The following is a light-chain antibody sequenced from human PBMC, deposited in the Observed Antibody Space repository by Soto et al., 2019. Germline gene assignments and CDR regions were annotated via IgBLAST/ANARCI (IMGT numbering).Light chain of an antibody. CDR3: QQYGTSPWT. Sequence: EIVMTQSPSTLSVSLGERASVSCRASQSVNSKLAWYQQKPGQAPRVLIYVASTRATGIPARFSGSGSGTDFTLSISRVEPEDFAVYYCQQYGTSPWTFGQGTKVDIK. J-gene: IGKJ1*01. CDR2: VAS. V-gene: IGKV3D-15*01. CDR1: QSVNSK.